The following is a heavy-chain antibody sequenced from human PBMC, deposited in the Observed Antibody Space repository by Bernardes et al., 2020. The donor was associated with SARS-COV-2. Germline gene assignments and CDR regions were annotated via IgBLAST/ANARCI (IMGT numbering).Heavy chain of an antibody. CDR1: GASLRGNY. CDR2: VDHSGDT. D-gene: IGHD2-2*01. CDR3: ARVTMKYQLPRHFDL. J-gene: IGHJ4*02. V-gene: IGHV4-34*01. Sequence: SETLYLTCTVNGASLRGNYWTWIRKPPGKGLEWIGEVDHSGDTSYNPSLKSRVIISAATSENQFSLRVASVTAADTAMYYCARVTMKYQLPRHFDLWGQGTLVTVSS.